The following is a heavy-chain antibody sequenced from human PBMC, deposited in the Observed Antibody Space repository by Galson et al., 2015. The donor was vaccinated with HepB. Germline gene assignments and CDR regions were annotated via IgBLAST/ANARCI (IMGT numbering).Heavy chain of an antibody. D-gene: IGHD3/OR15-3a*01. Sequence: SLRLSCATSGFNFGDYGLSWFRQAPGQGLEWVSFIRRKVYGAKADYAASVRGRFTISRDDSKSIAYLHMNFLRTEDTALYYCARGLRRSLDWIRDAFDVWGQGTMVTVSS. CDR3: ARGLRRSLDWIRDAFDV. J-gene: IGHJ3*01. V-gene: IGHV3-49*03. CDR1: GFNFGDYG. CDR2: IRRKVYGAKA.